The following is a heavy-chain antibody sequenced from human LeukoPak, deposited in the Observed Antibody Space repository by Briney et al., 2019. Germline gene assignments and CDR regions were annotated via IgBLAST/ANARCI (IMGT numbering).Heavy chain of an antibody. Sequence: GGSLRLSCGASGLTFSTYSMNWVRQAPGRGLEWVSYISSDSGTRYYADSVKGRFTISRDNAKNSLYLQMNSLRAEDTAVYYCARAAQPGFDPWGQGTLVTVSS. CDR3: ARAAQPGFDP. D-gene: IGHD1-14*01. V-gene: IGHV3-48*01. CDR2: ISSDSGTR. CDR1: GLTFSTYS. J-gene: IGHJ5*02.